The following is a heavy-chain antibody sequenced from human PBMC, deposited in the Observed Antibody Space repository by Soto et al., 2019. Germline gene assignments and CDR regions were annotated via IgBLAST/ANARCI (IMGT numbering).Heavy chain of an antibody. CDR3: ARDRLVPYFYYGMDV. CDR1: GGSISSYY. J-gene: IGHJ6*02. V-gene: IGHV4-59*01. CDR2: IYYSGST. Sequence: SETLSLTCTVSGGSISSYYWSWIRQPPGKGLEWIGYIYYSGSTNYNPSLKSRVTISVDTSKNQFSLKLNSVTAADTAVYYCARDRLVPYFYYGMDVWGQGTTVTVSS. D-gene: IGHD2-2*01.